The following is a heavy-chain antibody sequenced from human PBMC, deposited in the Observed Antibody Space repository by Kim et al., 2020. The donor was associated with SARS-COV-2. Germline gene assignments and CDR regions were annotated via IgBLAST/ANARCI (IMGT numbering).Heavy chain of an antibody. J-gene: IGHJ6*02. D-gene: IGHD4-17*01. V-gene: IGHV3-53*01. CDR3: AREMGDYDDYYYYYGMDV. Sequence: GGSLRHFCAASGFTVSSNYMSWVRQAPGKGLDWVTVIYSGGSTYYADSVKCRFTISRDNSKNTLYLQMNSLRADDTAVYYCAREMGDYDDYYYYYGMDVWGQGTTVTVSS. CDR2: IYSGGST. CDR1: GFTVSSNY.